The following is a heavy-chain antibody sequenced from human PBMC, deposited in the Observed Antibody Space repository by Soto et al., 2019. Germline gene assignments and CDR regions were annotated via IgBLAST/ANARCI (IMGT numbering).Heavy chain of an antibody. CDR2: INWIGGST. D-gene: IGHD3-16*01. J-gene: IGHJ4*02. V-gene: IGHV3-20*04. Sequence: AGGSLRLSCGASGFTFSTYNMSWVRQAPGKGLEWVSAINWIGGSTNYADSMKGRFTISRDNAKNSLYLQMSSLRAEDTALYYCARHGGTPDLYFDYWGQGTPVTVSS. CDR3: ARHGGTPDLYFDY. CDR1: GFTFSTYN.